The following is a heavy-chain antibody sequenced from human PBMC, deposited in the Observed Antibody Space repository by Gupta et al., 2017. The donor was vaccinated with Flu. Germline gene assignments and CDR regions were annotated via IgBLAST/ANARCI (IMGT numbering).Heavy chain of an antibody. D-gene: IGHD4-11*01. CDR2: VSYDGSKK. V-gene: IGHV3-30*18. CDR3: AKSITTGYYYMDV. J-gene: IGHJ6*03. CDR1: RFFFLASA. Sequence: VQLVESGRGVVQPGKSLRLSCAASRFFFLASALLWVRPATGEGLEWVAAVSYDGSKKYYADSVKGRFTISRDNSKDTLNLQMNSLRPDDTAVYYCAKSITTGYYYMDVWGKGTTVTVSS.